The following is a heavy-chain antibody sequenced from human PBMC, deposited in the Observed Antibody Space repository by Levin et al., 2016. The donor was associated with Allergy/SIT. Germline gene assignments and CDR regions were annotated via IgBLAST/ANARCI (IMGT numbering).Heavy chain of an antibody. D-gene: IGHD3-22*01. V-gene: IGHV3-7*03. J-gene: IGHJ4*02. CDR3: ARDITMIARDY. CDR2: IKQDGSEK. Sequence: VRQAPGKGLEWVANIKQDGSEKYYVDSVKGRFTISRDNAKNSLYLQMNSLRAEDTAVYYCARDITMIARDYWGQGTLVTVSS.